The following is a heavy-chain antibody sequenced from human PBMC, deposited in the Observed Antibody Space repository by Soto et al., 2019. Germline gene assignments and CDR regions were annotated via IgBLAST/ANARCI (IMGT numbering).Heavy chain of an antibody. D-gene: IGHD3-3*01. CDR1: GFTFTNYA. J-gene: IGHJ5*02. V-gene: IGHV3-33*01. CDR2: TWHDETNK. Sequence: GGFLRLSCAASGFTFTNYARHWVRQAPGKGLEWVALTWHDETNKYYADSVLGRFTISRDNVNNTVYLQMNSLRAEDTAMYYCARPYYDFWSGYYGGDWFDPWGQGTLVTVSS. CDR3: ARPYYDFWSGYYGGDWFDP.